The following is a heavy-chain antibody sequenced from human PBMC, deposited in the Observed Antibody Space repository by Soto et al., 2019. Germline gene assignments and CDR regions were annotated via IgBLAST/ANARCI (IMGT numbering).Heavy chain of an antibody. Sequence: ASVKVSCKASGYTFTSYYVHWVRQAPGQGLEWMGIINPSGGSTSYAQKFQGRVTMTRDTSTSTVYMELSSLRFEDTAVYYCARDDYGDYERFDYWGQGTLVTVSS. V-gene: IGHV1-46*03. J-gene: IGHJ4*02. CDR2: INPSGGST. CDR3: ARDDYGDYERFDY. CDR1: GYTFTSYY. D-gene: IGHD4-17*01.